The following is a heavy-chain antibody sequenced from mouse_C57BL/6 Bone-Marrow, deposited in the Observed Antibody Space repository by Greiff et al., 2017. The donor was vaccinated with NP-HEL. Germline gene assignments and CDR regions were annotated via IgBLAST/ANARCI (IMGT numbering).Heavy chain of an antibody. J-gene: IGHJ3*01. CDR2: IYPRSGNT. V-gene: IGHV1-81*01. D-gene: IGHD2-2*01. Sequence: VQLQQSGAELARPGASVKLSCKASGYTFTSYGISWVKQRTGQGLEWIGEIYPRSGNTYYNEKFKGKATLTADKSSSTASMELRSLTSEDSAVYFCARGDYGYDRFAYWGQGTLVTVSA. CDR1: GYTFTSYG. CDR3: ARGDYGYDRFAY.